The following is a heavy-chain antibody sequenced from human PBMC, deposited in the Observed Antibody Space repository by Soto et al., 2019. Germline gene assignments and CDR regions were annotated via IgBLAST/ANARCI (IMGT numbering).Heavy chain of an antibody. CDR2: IYYSGST. CDR1: GGSISSGDSY. V-gene: IGHV4-30-4*01. J-gene: IGHJ4*02. CDR3: ARVKGTFDY. D-gene: IGHD1-1*01. Sequence: PSETLSLTCTVSGGSISSGDSYWSWIRQPPGKGLEWIGYIYYSGSTYYNPSLKSRVTISVDTSKNQCSLKLSSVTAADTAVYYCARVKGTFDYWGQGTLVTVSS.